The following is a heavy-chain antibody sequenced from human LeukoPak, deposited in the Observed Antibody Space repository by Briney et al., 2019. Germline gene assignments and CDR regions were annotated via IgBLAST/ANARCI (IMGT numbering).Heavy chain of an antibody. CDR1: GFTFSDYY. CDR3: ARDEFLVRGVLKLFDY. CDR2: ISSGGSTI. Sequence: GGSLRLSCAVSGFTFSDYYMSWIRQAPGKGLEWVSYISSGGSTISHADSVKGRFTISRDNAENSLYLQMNSLRAEDTAVYYCARDEFLVRGVLKLFDYWGQGTLVTVSS. V-gene: IGHV3-11*04. D-gene: IGHD3-10*01. J-gene: IGHJ4*02.